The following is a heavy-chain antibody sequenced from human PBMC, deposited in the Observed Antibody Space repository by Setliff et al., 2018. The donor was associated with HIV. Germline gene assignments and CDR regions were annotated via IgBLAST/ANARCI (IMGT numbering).Heavy chain of an antibody. CDR3: ARGVVDYDFWSGSGDYYYMDV. J-gene: IGHJ6*03. Sequence: SETLSLTCTVSGGSMNSHYWSWIRQSPGRGLEWIGYIYYSVSTKYNPSLKSRVSMSIDTSKNQFSLKMSSVTAADTAVYYCARGVVDYDFWSGSGDYYYMDVWGKGTTGTV. V-gene: IGHV4-59*11. D-gene: IGHD3-3*01. CDR1: GGSMNSHY. CDR2: IYYSVST.